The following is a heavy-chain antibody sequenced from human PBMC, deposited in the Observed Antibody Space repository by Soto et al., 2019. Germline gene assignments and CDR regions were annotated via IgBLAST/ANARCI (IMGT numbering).Heavy chain of an antibody. CDR1: GFSLTTFGEG. J-gene: IGHJ4*02. CDR3: GHRRHRPWGYFDD. D-gene: IGHD1-26*01. V-gene: IGHV2-5*02. CDR2: IYWDDDK. Sequence: QITLKESGPTLVKPTQTLTLTCTFSGFSLTTFGEGVGWIHQHPGKALEWLALIYWDDDKRYSPSLKSRLTNTKDTSKTQVVLSLTNMHPVDTSTYYCGHRRHRPWGYFDDWGQGALVTVSS.